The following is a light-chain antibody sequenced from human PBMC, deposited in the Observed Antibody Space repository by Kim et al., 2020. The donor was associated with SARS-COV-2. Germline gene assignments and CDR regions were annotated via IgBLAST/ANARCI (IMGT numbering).Light chain of an antibody. Sequence: GHPFTISCTGTSSYVGGYNYVSWYQQHPGKAPKLMIYEVSKRPSGVPDRFSGSKSGNTASLTVSGLQAEDEADYYCSSYAGSNNLVFGGGTQLTVL. CDR1: SSYVGGYNY. J-gene: IGLJ2*01. V-gene: IGLV2-8*01. CDR2: EVS. CDR3: SSYAGSNNLV.